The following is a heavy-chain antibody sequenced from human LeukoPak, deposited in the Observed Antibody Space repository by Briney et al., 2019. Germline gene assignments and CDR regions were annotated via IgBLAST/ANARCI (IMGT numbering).Heavy chain of an antibody. Sequence: GGSLRLSCAASGFTFSSYSMNWVRQAPGKGLEWVSSISSSSSYIYYADSVKGRFTISRDNAKNSLYLQMNSLRAEDTAVYYCARADWDTAMIDYWGQGTLVTVSS. D-gene: IGHD5-18*01. V-gene: IGHV3-21*01. J-gene: IGHJ4*02. CDR2: ISSSSSYI. CDR1: GFTFSSYS. CDR3: ARADWDTAMIDY.